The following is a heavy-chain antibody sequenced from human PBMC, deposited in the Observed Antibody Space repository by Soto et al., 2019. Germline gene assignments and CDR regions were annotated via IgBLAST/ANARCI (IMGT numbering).Heavy chain of an antibody. D-gene: IGHD3-10*01. V-gene: IGHV3-23*01. J-gene: IGHJ3*02. CDR1: GFTFSSYV. Sequence: GGSLRLSCAASGFTFSSYVMSWVRQAPGKGLEWVSAISGSGGSTYYADSVKGRFTISRDNSKNTLSLQMNSLRAEDTAVYYCAKDFGTSYYGSGDDAFDIWGQGTMVTVSS. CDR3: AKDFGTSYYGSGDDAFDI. CDR2: ISGSGGST.